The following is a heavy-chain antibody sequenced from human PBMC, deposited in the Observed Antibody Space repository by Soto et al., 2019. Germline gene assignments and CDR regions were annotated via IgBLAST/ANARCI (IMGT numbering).Heavy chain of an antibody. V-gene: IGHV3-74*01. J-gene: IGHJ1*01. CDR1: GYTFNIYW. CDR3: ARDGSYSSSWYEDFQH. CDR2: INSDGSST. Sequence: EVQLVESGGGLVQPGGSLRLSCAASGYTFNIYWMHWVRQAPGKGLVWVSRINSDGSSTTYADSVKGRFTISRDNSKNTLYLQMNSLRAEDTAVYYCARDGSYSSSWYEDFQHWGQGTLVTVSS. D-gene: IGHD6-13*01.